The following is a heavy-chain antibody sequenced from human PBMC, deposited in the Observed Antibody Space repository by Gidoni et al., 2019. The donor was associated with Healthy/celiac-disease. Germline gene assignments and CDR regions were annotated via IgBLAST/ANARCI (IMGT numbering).Heavy chain of an antibody. CDR1: GFTFSNAW. J-gene: IGHJ4*02. Sequence: EVQLVESGGGLVKPGGSLRLSCAASGFTFSNAWMSWVRQAPGKGLEWVGRIKSKTDGGTTDYAAPVKGRFTISRDDSKNTLYLQMNSLKTEDTAVYYCTTDYGDYVYYFDYWGQGTLVTVSS. D-gene: IGHD4-17*01. CDR3: TTDYGDYVYYFDY. V-gene: IGHV3-15*01. CDR2: IKSKTDGGTT.